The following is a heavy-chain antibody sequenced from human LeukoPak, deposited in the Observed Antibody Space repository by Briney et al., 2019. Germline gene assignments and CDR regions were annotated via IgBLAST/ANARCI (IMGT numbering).Heavy chain of an antibody. CDR2: INPNSGGT. J-gene: IGHJ6*02. Sequence: ASVKVSCKASGYTFTGHYMHWVRQAPGQGLEWMGWINPNSGGTNYAQKFQGRVTMTRDTSISTAYMELSRLRSDDTAVYYCARDLSYYYGMDVWGQGTTVTVSS. CDR1: GYTFTGHY. V-gene: IGHV1-2*02. CDR3: ARDLSYYYGMDV.